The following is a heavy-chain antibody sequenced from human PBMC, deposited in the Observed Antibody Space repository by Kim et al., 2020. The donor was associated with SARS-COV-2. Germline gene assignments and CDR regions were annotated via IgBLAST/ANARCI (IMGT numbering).Heavy chain of an antibody. CDR3: ATDRVTMVQGVITVYYMDV. Sequence: ASVKVSCKVSGYTLTELSMHWVRQAPGKGLEWMGGFDPEDGETIYAQKFQGRVTMNEDTSTDTAYMELSSLRSEDTAVYYCATDRVTMVQGVITVYYMDV. CDR1: GYTLTELS. V-gene: IGHV1-24*01. CDR2: FDPEDGET. D-gene: IGHD3-10*01. J-gene: IGHJ6*03.